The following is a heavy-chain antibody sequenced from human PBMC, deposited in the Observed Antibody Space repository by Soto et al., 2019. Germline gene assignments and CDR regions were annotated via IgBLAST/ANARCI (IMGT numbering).Heavy chain of an antibody. CDR3: ARNGCSGGSCYRDWFDP. D-gene: IGHD2-15*01. V-gene: IGHV1-8*01. J-gene: IGHJ5*02. CDR2: MNPNSGNT. Sequence: WASVKVSCKASGYTFTSYDINWVRQATGQGLEWMGWMNPNSGNTGYAQKFQGRVTMTRNTSISTAYMELSSLRSEDTAVYYCARNGCSGGSCYRDWFDPWGQGTLVTVSS. CDR1: GYTFTSYD.